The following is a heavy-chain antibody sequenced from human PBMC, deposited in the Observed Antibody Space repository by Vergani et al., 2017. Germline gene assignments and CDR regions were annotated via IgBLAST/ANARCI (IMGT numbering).Heavy chain of an antibody. D-gene: IGHD3-16*01. V-gene: IGHV3-23*01. CDR1: GFTFSSYA. CDR2: ISASGGST. J-gene: IGHJ4*02. CDR3: AQDQRWRGSYYTY. Sequence: EVQLLESGGGLVQPGGSLRLSCAASGFTFSSYAMSWVRQAPGKGLEWVSAISASGGSTYYADSVKGRFTISRDNSKNTLYLQMNSLRAEDTALYYCAQDQRWRGSYYTYWSQGTLLTVYS.